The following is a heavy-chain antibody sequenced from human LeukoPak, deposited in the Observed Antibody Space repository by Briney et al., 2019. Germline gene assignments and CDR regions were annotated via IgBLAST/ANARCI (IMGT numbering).Heavy chain of an antibody. Sequence: GGSLRLSCAASGFTFSSYVMHWVRQAPGKGLEWVAFIRYDGSNKYYADSVKGRFTISRDNSENTLYLQINSLRVEDTAVYYCAKDTPTTGYHLDSWGQGTLVTVSS. J-gene: IGHJ4*02. CDR3: AKDTPTTGYHLDS. V-gene: IGHV3-30*02. CDR2: IRYDGSNK. D-gene: IGHD1-1*01. CDR1: GFTFSSYV.